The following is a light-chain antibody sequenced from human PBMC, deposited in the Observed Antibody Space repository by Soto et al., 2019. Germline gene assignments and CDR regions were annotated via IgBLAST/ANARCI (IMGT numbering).Light chain of an antibody. CDR2: GAS. CDR3: RQYGSPLT. J-gene: IGKJ4*01. CDR1: QSVRSSY. Sequence: EIVLTQSPGTLSLSPGGRATLSCRASQSVRSSYLAWYQQRPGQAPRLLIFGASFRATGIPDRFSGSGSGTDFTLTISRLEPEDFAVYYCRQYGSPLTFGGGTKV. V-gene: IGKV3-20*01.